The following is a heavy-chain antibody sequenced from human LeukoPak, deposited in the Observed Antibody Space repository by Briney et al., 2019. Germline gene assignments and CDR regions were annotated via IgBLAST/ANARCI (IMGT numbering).Heavy chain of an antibody. CDR1: GGSISSSNW. D-gene: IGHD5-18*01. CDR2: IYHSGST. CDR3: ARGYSYGYPLDY. J-gene: IGHJ4*02. V-gene: IGHV4-4*02. Sequence: SGTLSLTCAVSGGSISSSNWWSWVRQPPGKGLEGIGEIYHSGSTNYNPSLKSRVPISVDKSKNQFALKLSSVTAADTAVYYCARGYSYGYPLDYWGQGTLVTVSS.